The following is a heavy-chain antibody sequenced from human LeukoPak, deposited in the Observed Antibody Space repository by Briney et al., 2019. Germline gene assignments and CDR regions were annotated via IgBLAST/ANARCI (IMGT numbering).Heavy chain of an antibody. Sequence: PGGSLRLSCATSGFTFSSYSMNWDRQAPGKGLEWVSYISSSSGTIYYADSVKGRFTISRDNAKNSLSLQMNSLRAEDTAVYYCARGTTSRALDVSDIWGQGTMVTVSS. CDR1: GFTFSSYS. J-gene: IGHJ3*02. D-gene: IGHD2/OR15-2a*01. V-gene: IGHV3-48*01. CDR3: ARGTTSRALDVSDI. CDR2: ISSSSGTI.